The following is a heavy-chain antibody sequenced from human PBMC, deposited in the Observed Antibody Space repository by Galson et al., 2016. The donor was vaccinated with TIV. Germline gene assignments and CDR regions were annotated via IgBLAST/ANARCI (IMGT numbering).Heavy chain of an antibody. V-gene: IGHV1-8*01. CDR1: GYTFTSFD. CDR2: MSPSTGNT. CDR3: ARGHYYESSGNSFDS. J-gene: IGHJ4*02. Sequence: SVKVSCKASGYTFTSFDIGWIRQAPGQGLEWMGWMSPSTGNTGYAQKFRGRITMTRHPSTTTVYMELSGLTSEDTALYYCARGHYYESSGNSFDSWGQGTLVTVSS. D-gene: IGHD3-22*01.